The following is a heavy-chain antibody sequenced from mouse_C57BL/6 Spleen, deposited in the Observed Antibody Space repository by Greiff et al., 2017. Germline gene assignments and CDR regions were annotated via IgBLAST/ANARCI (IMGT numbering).Heavy chain of an antibody. V-gene: IGHV1-55*01. J-gene: IGHJ4*01. CDR3: ARRRDYYAMDY. Sequence: VQLQQSGAELVKPGASVKMSCKASGYTFTSYWITWVKQRPGQGLEWIGDIYPGSGSTNYNEKFKSKATLTVDTSSSTACMQLSSLTSEDSAVYYCARRRDYYAMDYWGQGTSVTVSS. CDR2: IYPGSGST. CDR1: GYTFTSYW.